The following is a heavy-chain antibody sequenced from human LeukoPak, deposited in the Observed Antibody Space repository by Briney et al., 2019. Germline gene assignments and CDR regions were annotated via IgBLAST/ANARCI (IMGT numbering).Heavy chain of an antibody. V-gene: IGHV4-59*01. Sequence: SSETLSLTCTVSGGSISSYYWSWIRQPPGKGLEWIGYIYYSGSTNYNPSLKSRLTLSLDTSKNQFSLKLYSVTAADTAVYYCARAGRSGSYYGYYFDYWGQGTLVTVSS. CDR2: IYYSGST. CDR3: ARAGRSGSYYGYYFDY. D-gene: IGHD1-26*01. CDR1: GGSISSYY. J-gene: IGHJ4*02.